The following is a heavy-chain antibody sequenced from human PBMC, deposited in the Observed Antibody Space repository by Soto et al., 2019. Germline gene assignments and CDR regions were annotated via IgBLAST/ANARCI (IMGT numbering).Heavy chain of an antibody. D-gene: IGHD2-15*01. V-gene: IGHV4-31*03. CDR2: IYYSGST. CDR1: GGSISSGGYY. Sequence: SETLSLTCTVSGGSISSGGYYWSWIRQHPGRGLEWIGYIYYSGSTYYNPSLKSRVTISVDTSKNQFSLKLSSVTAADTAVYYCARHTPAISISDHWGQGTLVTVSS. CDR3: ARHTPAISISDH. J-gene: IGHJ4*02.